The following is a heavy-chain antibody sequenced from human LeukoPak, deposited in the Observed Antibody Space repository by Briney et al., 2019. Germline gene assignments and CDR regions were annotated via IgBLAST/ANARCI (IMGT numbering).Heavy chain of an antibody. CDR1: GFTFSSYA. CDR3: AKDARVDTAMVLYTHFDY. D-gene: IGHD5-18*01. V-gene: IGHV3-23*01. Sequence: GASLRLSCAASGFTFSSYAMSWVRQAPGKGLEWVSAISGSGGSTYYAGSVKGRFTISRDNSKNTLYLQMNSLRAEDTAVYYCAKDARVDTAMVLYTHFDYWGQGTLVTVSS. J-gene: IGHJ4*02. CDR2: ISGSGGST.